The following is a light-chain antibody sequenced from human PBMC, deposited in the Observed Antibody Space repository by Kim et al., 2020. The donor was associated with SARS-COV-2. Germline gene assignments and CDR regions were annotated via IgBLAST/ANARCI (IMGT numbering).Light chain of an antibody. J-gene: IGKJ4*01. CDR1: QSLLYSNGYNY. Sequence: DIVMTQSPLSLPVTPGEPASISCRSSQSLLYSNGYNYLDWYVQKPGQSPQLLIYLGSNRASGVPDRFSGSGSGTDFTLRISRVEAEDVGVYYCKQSLQTPLTFGGGTKLEIK. CDR3: KQSLQTPLT. CDR2: LGS. V-gene: IGKV2-28*01.